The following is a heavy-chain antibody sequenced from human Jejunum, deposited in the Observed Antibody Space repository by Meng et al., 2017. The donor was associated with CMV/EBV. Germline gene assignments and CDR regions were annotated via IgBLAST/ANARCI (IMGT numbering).Heavy chain of an antibody. CDR3: ATTSYSRLNWFDP. CDR2: VDPEDGET. D-gene: IGHD2-2*02. J-gene: IGHJ5*02. V-gene: IGHV1-69-2*01. Sequence: KVSGYTFTDYYMHWVQQAPEKGLEWMGLVDPEDGETIYAEKFQGRVTITADTSMGIAYTELSSLRSEDTAIYYCATTSYSRLNWFDPWGQGTLVTVSS. CDR1: GYTFTDYY.